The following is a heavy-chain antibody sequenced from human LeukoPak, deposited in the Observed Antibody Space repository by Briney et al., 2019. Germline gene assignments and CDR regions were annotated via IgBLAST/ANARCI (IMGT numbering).Heavy chain of an antibody. J-gene: IGHJ6*02. CDR2: INPNSGGT. V-gene: IGHV1-2*02. Sequence: ASVKVSCKASGYTITGYYMHWVRQAPGQGLEWTGWINPNSGGTNYAQKFQGRVTMTRDTSISTAYMELSRLRSDDTAVYYCARKGPTYYGMDVWGQGTTVTVSS. CDR1: GYTITGYY. CDR3: ARKGPTYYGMDV.